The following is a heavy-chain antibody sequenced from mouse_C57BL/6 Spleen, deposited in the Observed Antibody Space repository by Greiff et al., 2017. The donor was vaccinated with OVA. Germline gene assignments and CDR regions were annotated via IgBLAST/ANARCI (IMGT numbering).Heavy chain of an antibody. CDR2: LNPNNGGT. CDR1: GYTFTDYY. J-gene: IGHJ2*01. Sequence: EVQLQQSGPELVKPGASVKISCKASGYTFTDYYMNWVKQSHGKSLEWIGDLNPNNGGTSYNQTFKGKATLTVDKSSSTAYMELRSLTSEDSAVYYCARARQLRPPYFDYWGQGTTLTVSS. D-gene: IGHD3-2*02. CDR3: ARARQLRPPYFDY. V-gene: IGHV1-26*01.